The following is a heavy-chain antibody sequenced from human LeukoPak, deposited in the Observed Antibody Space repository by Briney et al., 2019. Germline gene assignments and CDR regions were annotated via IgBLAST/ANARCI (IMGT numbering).Heavy chain of an antibody. CDR2: ISTDAGET. CDR3: AKGSGNGYGSGPFDY. D-gene: IGHD3-10*01. V-gene: IGHV3-23*01. CDR1: GSTFSNSG. Sequence: GGSLRLSCAASGSTFSNSGMSWVRQAPGKGLEWVSAISTDAGETHYADSVKGRFTISRDNSKNTVSLQMSSLRAEDTALYYCAKGSGNGYGSGPFDYWGQGTLVTVSS. J-gene: IGHJ4*02.